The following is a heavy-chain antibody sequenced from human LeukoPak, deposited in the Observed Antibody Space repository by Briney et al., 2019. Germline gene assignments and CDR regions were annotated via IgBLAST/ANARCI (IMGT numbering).Heavy chain of an antibody. Sequence: GGSLRLSCAASGFTFSSYAMSWVRQAPGKGLEWVSAISGSGGSTYYADSVKGRFTISRDNSKNTPYLQMNSLRAEDTAVYYCAKGSSSWSSSPASDYWGQGTLVTVSS. CDR3: AKGSSSWSSSPASDY. CDR2: ISGSGGST. V-gene: IGHV3-23*01. CDR1: GFTFSSYA. J-gene: IGHJ4*02. D-gene: IGHD6-13*01.